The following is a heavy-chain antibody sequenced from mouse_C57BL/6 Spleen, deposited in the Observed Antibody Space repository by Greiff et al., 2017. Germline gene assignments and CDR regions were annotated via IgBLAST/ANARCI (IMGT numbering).Heavy chain of an antibody. V-gene: IGHV1-7*01. CDR1: GYTFTSYW. J-gene: IGHJ1*03. Sequence: QVQLQQSGAELAKPGASVKLSCKASGYTFTSYWMHWVKQRPGQGLEWIGYINPSSGYTKYNQKFKDKATLTADTSSSTAYMQLSSLTYEDSAVYYGARDYVREDRSLYFDDWGTGTTVTVSS. CDR2: INPSSGYT. D-gene: IGHD1-1*01. CDR3: ARDYVREDRSLYFDD.